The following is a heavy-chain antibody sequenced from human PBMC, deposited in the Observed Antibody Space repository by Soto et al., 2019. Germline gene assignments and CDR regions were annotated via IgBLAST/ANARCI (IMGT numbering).Heavy chain of an antibody. CDR2: INHSGST. CDR3: ARDYYGSGSYYTGPYYYYGMDV. J-gene: IGHJ6*02. D-gene: IGHD3-10*01. CDR1: GGSFSGYY. Sequence: QVQLQQWGAGLLKPSETLSLTCAVYGGSFSGYYWSWIRQPPGKGLEWIGEINHSGSTNYNPSLRSRVTISGDTSKNQFSPKLSSVTAADTAVYYCARDYYGSGSYYTGPYYYYGMDVWGQGTTVTVSS. V-gene: IGHV4-34*01.